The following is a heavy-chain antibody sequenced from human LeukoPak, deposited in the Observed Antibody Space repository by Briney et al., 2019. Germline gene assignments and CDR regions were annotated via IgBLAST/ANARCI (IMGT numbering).Heavy chain of an antibody. D-gene: IGHD1-26*01. J-gene: IGHJ4*02. V-gene: IGHV3-21*01. CDR3: ASIHRGGSYYSAGY. CDR1: GFTFSTYS. Sequence: GGSLRLSCAASGFTFSTYSMNWVRQAPGKGLEWGSAISSSRSNIYYADSVKGRFTISRDNAKKPLYRQINSLSAEDTAVYYCASIHRGGSYYSAGYWGQGTLVTVSS. CDR2: ISSSRSNI.